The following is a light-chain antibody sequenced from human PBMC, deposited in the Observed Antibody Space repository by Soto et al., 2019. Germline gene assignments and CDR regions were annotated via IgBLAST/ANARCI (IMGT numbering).Light chain of an antibody. CDR3: RQCTHLPYT. J-gene: IGKJ2*01. Sequence: DVVMTQSPLSLPVTLGQPASISCRSSQSLVTSDGNTYLNWFQQRPGQSPRRLIYKVSNRGSGVPDRFSGSGSGTDFTLKISRVEAEDVGVYYCRQCTHLPYTFGQGTKLEIK. CDR1: QSLVTSDGNTY. CDR2: KVS. V-gene: IGKV2-30*01.